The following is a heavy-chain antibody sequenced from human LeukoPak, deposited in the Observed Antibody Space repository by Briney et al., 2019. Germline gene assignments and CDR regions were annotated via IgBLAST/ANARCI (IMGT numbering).Heavy chain of an antibody. J-gene: IGHJ4*02. CDR3: AKDQGVTAAGDFDY. Sequence: PGGSLRLSCAASGFTFNNFWMSWVRQAPGKGLEWVSAISGSGGSTYYADSVKGRFTISRDNSKNTLYLQMNSLRAEDTAVYYCAKDQGVTAAGDFDYWGQGTLVTVSS. CDR2: ISGSGGST. V-gene: IGHV3-23*01. D-gene: IGHD6-13*01. CDR1: GFTFNNFW.